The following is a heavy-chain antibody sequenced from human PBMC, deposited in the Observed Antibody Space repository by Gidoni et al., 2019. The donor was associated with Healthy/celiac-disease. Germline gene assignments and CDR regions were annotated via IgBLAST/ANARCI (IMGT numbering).Heavy chain of an antibody. D-gene: IGHD6-13*01. Sequence: QLQLQESGPGLVKPSETLSLTCTVSGGSISSSSSYWGWIRQPPGKGLEWIGSIYYSGSTYYNPSLKSRVTISVDTSKNQFSLKLSSVTAADTAVYYCDGGSSSGGIDPWGQGTLVTVSS. V-gene: IGHV4-39*01. J-gene: IGHJ5*02. CDR1: GGSISSSSSY. CDR2: IYYSGST. CDR3: DGGSSSGGIDP.